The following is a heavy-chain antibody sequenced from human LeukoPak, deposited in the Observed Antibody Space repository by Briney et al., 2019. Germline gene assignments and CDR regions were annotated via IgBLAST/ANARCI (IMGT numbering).Heavy chain of an antibody. J-gene: IGHJ2*01. CDR2: ISYDGSSK. V-gene: IGHV3-30*04. D-gene: IGHD3-9*01. CDR3: ARATVHHNILTGFDL. Sequence: GGSLRLSCVASGFTFNTYATHWVRQAPGKRLEGVAAISYDGSSKYHTDSVKGRFTISRDNTKNTLSLQMNSLRPEDTAVYYCARATVHHNILTGFDLWGRGTLVTVSS. CDR1: GFTFNTYA.